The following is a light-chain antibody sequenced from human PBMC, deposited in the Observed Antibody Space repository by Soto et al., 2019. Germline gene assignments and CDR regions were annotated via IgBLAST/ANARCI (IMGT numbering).Light chain of an antibody. CDR3: QQYGSSSWT. V-gene: IGKV3-20*01. CDR1: QSVSSSY. J-gene: IGKJ1*01. Sequence: EVVLTQSPGTLSLSPGERANLSCRAIQSVSSSYLAWYQQKPGQAPRLLIYGTSSRATGIPDRFSGSVSGTDFTLTISRLEPEDFAVYYCQQYGSSSWTFGQGTKV. CDR2: GTS.